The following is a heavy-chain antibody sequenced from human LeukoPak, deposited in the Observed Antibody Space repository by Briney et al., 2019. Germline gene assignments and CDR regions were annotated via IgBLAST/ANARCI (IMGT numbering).Heavy chain of an antibody. CDR2: ISDDGRSK. CDR1: GFSFISYG. D-gene: IGHD4-17*01. V-gene: IGHV3-30*18. Sequence: GGSLRLSCAASGFSFISYGMHWVRQAPGKGLEWVGVISDDGRSKDYADSVKGRFTISRDNSKDTLYLQMNSLRDEDTAVYYCAKRPSDYGDYVSYFDYWGQGALVTVSS. CDR3: AKRPSDYGDYVSYFDY. J-gene: IGHJ4*02.